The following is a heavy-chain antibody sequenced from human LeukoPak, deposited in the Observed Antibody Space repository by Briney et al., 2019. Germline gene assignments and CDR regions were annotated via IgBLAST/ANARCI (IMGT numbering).Heavy chain of an antibody. CDR1: GFGFGDHG. D-gene: IGHD2-2*01. Sequence: PGGSLRLSCSASGFGFGDHGMSWVRQVPGKGLEWVSGINWSGGSTGYPDPVRGRFTISRDNAKNSPYLQMDSLTAEDTALYYCARAPITSPFYFDHWGQGTLVTVSS. V-gene: IGHV3-20*04. CDR2: INWSGGST. J-gene: IGHJ4*02. CDR3: ARAPITSPFYFDH.